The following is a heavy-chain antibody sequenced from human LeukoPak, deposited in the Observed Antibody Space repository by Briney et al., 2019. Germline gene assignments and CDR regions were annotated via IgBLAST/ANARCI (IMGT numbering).Heavy chain of an antibody. D-gene: IGHD6-13*01. Sequence: GGSLRLSCAASGFTFSSFWMSWVRQAPGQGLEWVANIQQDGSERYYVDSVKGRFTISRDNAKNSLYLQMDSLTAEDTAVYYCARDSGIAGYYFDYWGQGSLVTVSS. J-gene: IGHJ4*02. V-gene: IGHV3-7*01. CDR3: ARDSGIAGYYFDY. CDR1: GFTFSSFW. CDR2: IQQDGSER.